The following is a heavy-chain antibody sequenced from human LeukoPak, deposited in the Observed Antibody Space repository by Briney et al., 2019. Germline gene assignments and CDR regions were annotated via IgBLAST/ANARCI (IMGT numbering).Heavy chain of an antibody. V-gene: IGHV3-30*18. Sequence: GGSLRLSCAASGFTFSSYGMHWVRQAPGKGLEWVAVISYDGSNKYYAGSVKGRFTISRDNSKNTLYLQMNSLRAEDTAVYYCAKDSAVALDYWGQGTLVTVSS. CDR1: GFTFSSYG. D-gene: IGHD6-19*01. CDR3: AKDSAVALDY. CDR2: ISYDGSNK. J-gene: IGHJ4*02.